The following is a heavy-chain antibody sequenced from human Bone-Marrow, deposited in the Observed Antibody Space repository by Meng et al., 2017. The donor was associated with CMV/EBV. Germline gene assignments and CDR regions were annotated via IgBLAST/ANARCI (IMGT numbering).Heavy chain of an antibody. CDR3: ARGITYYDFWSGSNYYYYGMDV. D-gene: IGHD3-3*01. J-gene: IGHJ6*02. CDR2: IIPIFGTA. Sequence: SSVNVSCKASGGTFSSYAISWVRQAPGQGLEWMGGIIPIFGTANYAQKFQGRVTITTDESTSTAYMELSSLRSEDTAVYYCARGITYYDFWSGSNYYYYGMDVWGQGTTVTVSS. V-gene: IGHV1-69*05. CDR1: GGTFSSYA.